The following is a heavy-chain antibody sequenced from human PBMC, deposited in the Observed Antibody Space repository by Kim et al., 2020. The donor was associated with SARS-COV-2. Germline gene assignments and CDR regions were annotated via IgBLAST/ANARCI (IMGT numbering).Heavy chain of an antibody. CDR1: GGSISSSSYY. CDR2: IYYSGST. CDR3: ARSYTYGSGSYYNGDNWFDP. Sequence: SETLSLTCTVSGGSISSSSYYWGWIRQPPGKGLEWIGSIYYSGSTYYNPSLKSRVTISVDTSKNQFSLKLSSVTAADTAVYYCARSYTYGSGSYYNGDNWFDPWGQGTLVTVSS. D-gene: IGHD3-10*01. V-gene: IGHV4-39*01. J-gene: IGHJ5*02.